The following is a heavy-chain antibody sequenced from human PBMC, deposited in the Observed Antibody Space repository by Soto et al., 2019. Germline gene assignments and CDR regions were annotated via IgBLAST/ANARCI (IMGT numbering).Heavy chain of an antibody. D-gene: IGHD5-18*01. Sequence: PSEPLSLTCTVSGGSIRSGGYYWSWVRQNPRKGLEWIGNIYYSGNTYYNPSLKSRLTISVDTSKNQFSLNLSSVTAADTAVYYCARDRLMATAGTARHYFGLDVWGQGTTVTVSS. V-gene: IGHV4-31*03. CDR3: ARDRLMATAGTARHYFGLDV. CDR1: GGSIRSGGYY. CDR2: IYYSGNT. J-gene: IGHJ6*02.